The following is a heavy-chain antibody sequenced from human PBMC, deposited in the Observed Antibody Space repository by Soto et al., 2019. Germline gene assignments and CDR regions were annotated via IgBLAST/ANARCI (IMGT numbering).Heavy chain of an antibody. J-gene: IGHJ4*02. CDR3: SRSLDS. Sequence: PGGSLRLSCAASGFTFSSFWMDWVRQAPGKGLEWVANISPDGSEKQYVDSVKGRFTISRDNAKNSLYLQMSSVTVEDSALYYFSRSLDSWGQGTRVTVSS. CDR1: GFTFSSFW. V-gene: IGHV3-7*01. CDR2: ISPDGSEK.